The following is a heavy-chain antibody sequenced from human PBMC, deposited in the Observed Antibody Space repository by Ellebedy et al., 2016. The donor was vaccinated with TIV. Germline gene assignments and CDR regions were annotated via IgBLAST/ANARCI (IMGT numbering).Heavy chain of an antibody. V-gene: IGHV3-21*01. CDR1: GFSFSDYS. Sequence: GESLKISCTASGFSFSDYSMNWVRQAPGKGLEWVSSISSSGSYIHYADSVKGRFTISRDNAKNSLYLQMNSLRVEDTAVYYCAPSIFGVVVPPHDWGQGTLVTVSS. CDR3: APSIFGVVVPPHD. CDR2: ISSSGSYI. J-gene: IGHJ4*02. D-gene: IGHD3-3*01.